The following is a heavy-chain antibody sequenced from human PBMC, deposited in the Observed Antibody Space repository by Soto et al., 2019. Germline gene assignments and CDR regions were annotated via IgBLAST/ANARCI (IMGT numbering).Heavy chain of an antibody. D-gene: IGHD6-25*01. V-gene: IGHV3-21*01. CDR2: ISSSSSYI. CDR1: GFTFTSYS. CDR3: ARDLGYSSGV. Sequence: GWSLRLACAASGFTFTSYSMNWVRQAPGKGLEWVSSISSSSSYIYYADSVKGRFTISRDNAKNSLYLQMNSLRAEDTAVYYCARDLGYSSGVWGQGTTVTVSS. J-gene: IGHJ6*02.